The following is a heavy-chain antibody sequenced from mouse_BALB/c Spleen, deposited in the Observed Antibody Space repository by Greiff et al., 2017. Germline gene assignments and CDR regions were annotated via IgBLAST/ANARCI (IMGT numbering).Heavy chain of an antibody. V-gene: IGHV5-6-3*01. Sequence: VQLKESGGGLVQPGGSLKLSCAASGFTFSSYGMSWVRQTPDKRLELVATINSNGGSTYYPDSVKGRFTISRDNAKNTLYLQMSSLKSEDTAMYYCARGGKNYGNSFAYWGQGTLVTVSA. CDR1: GFTFSSYG. D-gene: IGHD2-1*01. CDR3: ARGGKNYGNSFAY. J-gene: IGHJ3*01. CDR2: INSNGGST.